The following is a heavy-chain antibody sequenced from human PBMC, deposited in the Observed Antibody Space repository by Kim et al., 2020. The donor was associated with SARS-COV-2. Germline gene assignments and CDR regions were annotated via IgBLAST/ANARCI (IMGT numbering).Heavy chain of an antibody. D-gene: IGHD5-18*01. J-gene: IGHJ2*01. CDR2: ISYDGSNK. V-gene: IGHV3-30-3*01. CDR3: AGGGVGYSYDGWYFDL. Sequence: GGSLRLSCAASGFTFSSYAMHWVRQAPGKGLEWVAVISYDGSNKYYADSVKGRFTISRDNSKNTLYLQMNSLRAEDTAVYYCAGGGVGYSYDGWYFDLWGRGTLVTVSS. CDR1: GFTFSSYA.